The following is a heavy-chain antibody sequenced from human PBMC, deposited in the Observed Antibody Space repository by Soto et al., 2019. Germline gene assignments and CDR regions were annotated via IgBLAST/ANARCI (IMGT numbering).Heavy chain of an antibody. CDR3: AKDRFDYCSGGSCYRFDD. D-gene: IGHD2-15*01. J-gene: IGHJ4*02. CDR2: ISYDGSNK. Sequence: PGVSLRLSCAASGFTFSSYGMHWVRQAPGKGLEWVAVISYDGSNKYYADSVKGRFTISRDNSKNTLYLQMNSLRAEDTAVYYCAKDRFDYCSGGSCYRFDDWGQGTLVTVYS. CDR1: GFTFSSYG. V-gene: IGHV3-30*18.